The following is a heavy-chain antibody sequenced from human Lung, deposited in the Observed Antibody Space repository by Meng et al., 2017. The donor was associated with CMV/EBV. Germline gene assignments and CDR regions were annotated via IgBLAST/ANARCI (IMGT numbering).Heavy chain of an antibody. J-gene: IGHJ4*02. CDR1: GFTFSRFA. CDR3: ARGIAVAPPSD. V-gene: IGHV3-30-3*01. Sequence: GGSLRLSCAASGFTFSRFAMHWVRQAPGKGLEWVAVISYDGSNKYYADSVKGRFTISRDNSKNTLYLQMNSLRAEDTAVYYCARGIAVAPPSDWGQGTLVTVSS. CDR2: ISYDGSNK. D-gene: IGHD6-19*01.